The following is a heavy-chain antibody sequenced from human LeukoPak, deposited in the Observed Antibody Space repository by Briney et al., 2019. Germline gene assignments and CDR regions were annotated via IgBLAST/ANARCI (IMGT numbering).Heavy chain of an antibody. Sequence: ASVKVSCKASGYTFTSYDINWVRQATGLGLEWMGWMNPNSGNTGYAQKFQGGVTITRNTSISTAYMELSSLRSEDTAVYYCARGRVGYSYGYGVYYYYYYMDVWGKGTTVTVSS. CDR2: MNPNSGNT. CDR3: ARGRVGYSYGYGVYYYYYYMDV. CDR1: GYTFTSYD. V-gene: IGHV1-8*03. J-gene: IGHJ6*03. D-gene: IGHD5-18*01.